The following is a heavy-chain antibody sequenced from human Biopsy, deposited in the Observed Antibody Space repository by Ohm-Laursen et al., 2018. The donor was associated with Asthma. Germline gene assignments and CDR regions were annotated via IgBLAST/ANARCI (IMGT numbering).Heavy chain of an antibody. CDR2: ISSSGSTT. D-gene: IGHD6-25*01. J-gene: IGHJ6*02. CDR3: ARVFESSEWGPFYQFGLDV. V-gene: IGHV3-11*01. Sequence: GSLRLSCAASGFSFSDYYMTWMRQAPGKGLEWVSSISSSGSTTYPAESVKGRFTISRDNAQKSLFLQMGSLRAEDTAIYYCARVFESSEWGPFYQFGLDVWGQGTTVAVSS. CDR1: GFSFSDYY.